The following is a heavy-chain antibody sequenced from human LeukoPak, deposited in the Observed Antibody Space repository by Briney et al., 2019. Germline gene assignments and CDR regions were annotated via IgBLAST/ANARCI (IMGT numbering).Heavy chain of an antibody. Sequence: GESLRLSCAASGFTFSNYAMSWVRQAPGKGLEWVSAISGSGDNTYYADSVKGRFTVSRDNSKNSLYLQMNSLRAEDTAVYYCARGRGVDYWGQGTLVTVSS. CDR3: ARGRGVDY. CDR1: GFTFSNYA. D-gene: IGHD3-10*01. CDR2: ISGSGDNT. V-gene: IGHV3-23*01. J-gene: IGHJ4*02.